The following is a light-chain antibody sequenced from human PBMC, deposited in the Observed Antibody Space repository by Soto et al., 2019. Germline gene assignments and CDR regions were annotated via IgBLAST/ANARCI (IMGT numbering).Light chain of an antibody. CDR2: EVS. Sequence: QSALTQPPSSSGSVGQSVTISCTGTSSDVGAYNYVSWYQQHPGKAPKLMIYEVSKRPSGVPDRFSGSKSGYTASLTVSGLQAEDEADYYCSSHAGNNNYVFGTGTKVTGL. CDR3: SSHAGNNNYV. CDR1: SSDVGAYNY. V-gene: IGLV2-8*01. J-gene: IGLJ1*01.